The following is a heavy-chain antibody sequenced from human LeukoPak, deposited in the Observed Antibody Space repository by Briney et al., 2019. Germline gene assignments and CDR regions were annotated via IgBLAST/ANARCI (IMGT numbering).Heavy chain of an antibody. J-gene: IGHJ5*02. Sequence: SGTLSLTCTVSGGSISSYYWSWIRQPPGKGLEWIGYIYYSGSTNYNPSLKSRVTISVDTSKNQFSLKLSSVTAADTAVYYCARVVRELWFGLWGQGTLVTVSS. CDR3: ARVVRELWFGL. D-gene: IGHD1-7*01. CDR1: GGSISSYY. CDR2: IYYSGST. V-gene: IGHV4-59*01.